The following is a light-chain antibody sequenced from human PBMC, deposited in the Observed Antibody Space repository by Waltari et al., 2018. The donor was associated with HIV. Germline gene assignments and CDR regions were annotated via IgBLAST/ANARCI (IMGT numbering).Light chain of an antibody. V-gene: IGLV3-1*01. Sequence: SFELTQPPSVSVSPGQTAYITCSGNNWGSMYGSWYQQKPGQSPVLVIFQDVKRPSGIPGRFSGSSSGSTATLIISETQPMDEADYYCQSWDSSAAVFGGGTKLTVL. CDR2: QDV. J-gene: IGLJ2*01. CDR3: QSWDSSAAV. CDR1: NWGSMY.